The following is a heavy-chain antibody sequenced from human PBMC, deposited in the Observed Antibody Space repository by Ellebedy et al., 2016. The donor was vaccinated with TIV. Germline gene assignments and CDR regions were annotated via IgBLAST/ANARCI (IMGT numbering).Heavy chain of an antibody. D-gene: IGHD3-22*01. CDR1: GYTFTNNA. V-gene: IGHV1-3*01. J-gene: IGHJ5*02. Sequence: AASVKVSCKASGYTFTNNAIHWVRQAPGQRLEYMGWINVGNGNTKYSQKFQGRVTITRDTSASTAYMELSSLRSEDTAVYYCARLSRVYDSSGYNWFDPWGQGTLVTVSS. CDR3: ARLSRVYDSSGYNWFDP. CDR2: INVGNGNT.